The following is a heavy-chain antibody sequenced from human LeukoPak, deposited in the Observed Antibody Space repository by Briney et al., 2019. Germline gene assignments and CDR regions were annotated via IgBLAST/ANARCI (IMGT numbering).Heavy chain of an antibody. Sequence: SVKVSCKASGGTFSSYAISWVRQAPGQGLEWMGGIIPIFGTANYAQKFQGRVTITADESTSTAYMELSSLRSEDTAVYYCARPPGSSNWYPVEYFQHWGQGTLVTVSS. CDR1: GGTFSSYA. J-gene: IGHJ1*01. D-gene: IGHD6-13*01. CDR3: ARPPGSSNWYPVEYFQH. CDR2: IIPIFGTA. V-gene: IGHV1-69*01.